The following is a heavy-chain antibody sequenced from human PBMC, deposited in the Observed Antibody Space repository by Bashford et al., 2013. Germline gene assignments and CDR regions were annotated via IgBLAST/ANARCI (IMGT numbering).Heavy chain of an antibody. CDR1: GFTFNNYA. V-gene: IGHV3-23*01. CDR3: ARGATYDTSGYPVPDF. D-gene: IGHD3-22*01. CDR2: ITGSGGRT. J-gene: IGHJ4*02. Sequence: GSLRLSCAASGFTFNNYAMSWVRQSPGKGLEWVSAITGSGGRTYYADSVKGRFTISRDNSDNTLYVQMSSLRPEDTAKYYCARGATYDTSGYPVPDFWGQGALVTVSS.